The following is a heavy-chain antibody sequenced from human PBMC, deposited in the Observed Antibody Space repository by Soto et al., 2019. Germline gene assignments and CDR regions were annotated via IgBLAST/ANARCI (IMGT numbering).Heavy chain of an antibody. D-gene: IGHD3-10*01. CDR2: IYHSGST. V-gene: IGHV4-4*02. Sequence: QVQLQESGPGLVKPSGTLSLNCAVSGGSISSNNWWIWVRQPPGKGLEWIAGIYHSGSTNYNPSLKSRVTISVDKSHNQFSLNLNSVTAADTAVYYCATRRDGSGSLDYWGQGTLVTVSS. CDR1: GGSISSNNW. J-gene: IGHJ4*02. CDR3: ATRRDGSGSLDY.